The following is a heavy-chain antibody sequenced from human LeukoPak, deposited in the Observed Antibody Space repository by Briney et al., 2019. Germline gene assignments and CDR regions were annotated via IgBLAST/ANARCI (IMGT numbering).Heavy chain of an antibody. Sequence: SETLSLTCTVSGGSISSSSYYWGWIRQPPGKGPEWIGSIYYSGSTYYNPSLKSRVTISVDTSKNQFSLKLSSVTAADTAVYYCARLSTTAPMGPNWYFDLWGRGTLVTVSS. V-gene: IGHV4-39*01. CDR2: IYYSGST. CDR3: ARLSTTAPMGPNWYFDL. D-gene: IGHD4-17*01. CDR1: GGSISSSSYY. J-gene: IGHJ2*01.